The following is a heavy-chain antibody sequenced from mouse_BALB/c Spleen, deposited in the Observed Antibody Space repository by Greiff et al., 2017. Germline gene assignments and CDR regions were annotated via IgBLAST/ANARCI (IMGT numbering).Heavy chain of an antibody. CDR2: IWGDGST. CDR1: GFSLTGYG. V-gene: IGHV2-6-7*01. D-gene: IGHD2-4*01. J-gene: IGHJ4*01. Sequence: VQLVESGPGLVAPSQSLSITCTVSGFSLTGYGVNWVRQPPGKGLEWLGMIWGDGSTDYNSALKSRLSISKDNSKSQVFLKMNSLQTDDTARYYCARDPPDYAYAMDYWGQGTSVTVSS. CDR3: ARDPPDYAYAMDY.